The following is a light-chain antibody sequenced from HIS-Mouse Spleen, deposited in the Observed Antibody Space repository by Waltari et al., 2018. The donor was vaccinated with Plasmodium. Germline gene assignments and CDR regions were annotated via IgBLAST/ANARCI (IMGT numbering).Light chain of an antibody. CDR2: STN. CDR1: SGSVSTSYY. V-gene: IGLV8-61*01. J-gene: IGLJ2*01. Sequence: QTVVTQEPSFSVSPGGTVTLTCGLSSGSVSTSYYTSWYQQTPGQAPRTVIYSTNTRSSGVPDRFSGSILGNKAALTITGAQADDESDYYCVLYMGSGSGVFGGGTKLTVL. CDR3: VLYMGSGSGV.